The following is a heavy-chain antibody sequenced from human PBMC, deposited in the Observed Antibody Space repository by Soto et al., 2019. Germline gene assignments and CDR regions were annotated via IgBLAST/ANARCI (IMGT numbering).Heavy chain of an antibody. D-gene: IGHD4-17*01. J-gene: IGHJ6*02. Sequence: ASVKVSCKASGYTFTSYDINWVRQATGQGLEWMGWMNPNSGNTGYAQKFQGRVTMTRNTSISTAYMELSSLRSEDTAAYYCARGGLGDYGGNSDNYYGMDVWGQGTTVTVSS. CDR3: ARGGLGDYGGNSDNYYGMDV. CDR1: GYTFTSYD. V-gene: IGHV1-8*01. CDR2: MNPNSGNT.